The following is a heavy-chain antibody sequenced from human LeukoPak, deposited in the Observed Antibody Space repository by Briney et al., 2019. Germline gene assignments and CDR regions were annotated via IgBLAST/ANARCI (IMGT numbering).Heavy chain of an antibody. CDR3: ARDPLDFSFDY. D-gene: IGHD2/OR15-2a*01. Sequence: GGSLRLSCAASGFTFSSYSMNWVRQAPGKGLEWVSYISSSSSTIYYADSVKGRFTISRDNAKNSLYLQMNSLRGEDTAVYYCARDPLDFSFDYWGQGTLVTVSS. V-gene: IGHV3-48*01. CDR1: GFTFSSYS. CDR2: ISSSSSTI. J-gene: IGHJ4*02.